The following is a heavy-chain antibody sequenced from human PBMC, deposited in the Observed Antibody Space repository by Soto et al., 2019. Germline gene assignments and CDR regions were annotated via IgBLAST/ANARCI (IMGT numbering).Heavy chain of an antibody. J-gene: IGHJ5*02. Sequence: SETLSLTCAVSGGSVSGASYYWSWIRQPPGKTLEWIGYIYYRGNTNYNPSLKSRVTISIDTPKNQFSLQLSSVTAADTAVYYCARDVSSSSPWFDPWGPGTLVTVSS. CDR1: GGSVSGASYY. CDR2: IYYRGNT. D-gene: IGHD6-13*01. V-gene: IGHV4-61*01. CDR3: ARDVSSSSPWFDP.